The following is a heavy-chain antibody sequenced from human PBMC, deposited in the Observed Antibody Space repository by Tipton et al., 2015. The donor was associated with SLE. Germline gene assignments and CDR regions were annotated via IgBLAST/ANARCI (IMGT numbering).Heavy chain of an antibody. J-gene: IGHJ3*02. CDR2: IYYSGST. Sequence: TLSLTCTVSGGSISSSSYYWSWIRQPPGKGLEWIGYIYYSGSTNYNPSLKSRVTISVDTSKNQFSLKLSSVTAADTAVYYCARESDSGGVRGVKDAFDIWGQGTMVTVSS. CDR3: ARESDSGGVRGVKDAFDI. V-gene: IGHV4-61*01. D-gene: IGHD3-10*01. CDR1: GGSISSSSYY.